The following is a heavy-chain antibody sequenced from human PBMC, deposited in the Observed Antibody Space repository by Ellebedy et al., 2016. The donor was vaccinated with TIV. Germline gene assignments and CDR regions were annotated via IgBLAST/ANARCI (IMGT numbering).Heavy chain of an antibody. CDR3: AKGTSSGFNYDRVGLEY. Sequence: GGSLRLSCAASGFTFSAFAMHWVRQAPGKGLEWVSVISADATTTDYADSVKGRFTITRDNSKNTLFLQMNRLRSEDTAVYYCAKGTSSGFNYDRVGLEYWGQGTLVTVSS. CDR1: GFTFSAFA. J-gene: IGHJ4*02. CDR2: ISADATTT. V-gene: IGHV3-23*01. D-gene: IGHD3-16*01.